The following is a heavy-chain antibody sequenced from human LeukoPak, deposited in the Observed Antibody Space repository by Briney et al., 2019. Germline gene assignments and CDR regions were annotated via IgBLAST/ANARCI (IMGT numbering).Heavy chain of an antibody. CDR3: VKDYYDRSGLYYFDY. Sequence: GGSLRLSCSASGFPFSNFPMHWVRQAPGKGLESVSSISTNGRSTYYADSVKGRFTISRDNSKNTLYLQLSSLRAEDTALYYCVKDYYDRSGLYYFDYWGQGTLVTVSS. D-gene: IGHD3-22*01. CDR1: GFPFSNFP. CDR2: ISTNGRST. J-gene: IGHJ4*02. V-gene: IGHV3-64D*06.